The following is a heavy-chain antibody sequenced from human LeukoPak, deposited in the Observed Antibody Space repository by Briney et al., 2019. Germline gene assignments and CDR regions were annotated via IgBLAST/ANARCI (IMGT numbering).Heavy chain of an antibody. CDR1: GGSISSYY. J-gene: IGHJ3*02. CDR3: ARAGSLGYCSSTSCSDAFDI. D-gene: IGHD2-2*01. Sequence: SETLSLTCTVSGGSISSYYWSWIRQPAGKGLEWIGRIYTSGSTNYNPSLKSRVTMSVDTSKNQFSLKLSSVTAADTAVYYCARAGSLGYCSSTSCSDAFDIWGQGTMVTVSS. CDR2: IYTSGST. V-gene: IGHV4-4*07.